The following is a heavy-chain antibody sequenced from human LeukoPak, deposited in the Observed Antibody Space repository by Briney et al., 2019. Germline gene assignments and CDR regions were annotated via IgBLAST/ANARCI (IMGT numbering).Heavy chain of an antibody. Sequence: ASVKVSCKASGGTFSSYAISWVRQAPGQGLEWMGWISGYNGNTKYAQKFQARVTLTTDTSTSTAYMELWSLRSDDTALYYCARGGYYYYDSSGYYLIDNWGQGTLVTVSS. CDR2: ISGYNGNT. CDR1: GGTFSSYA. J-gene: IGHJ4*02. V-gene: IGHV1-18*01. D-gene: IGHD3-22*01. CDR3: ARGGYYYYDSSGYYLIDN.